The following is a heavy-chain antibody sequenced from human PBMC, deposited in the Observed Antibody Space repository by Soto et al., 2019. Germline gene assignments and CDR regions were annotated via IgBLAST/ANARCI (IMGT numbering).Heavy chain of an antibody. CDR2: INPNSGGT. J-gene: IGHJ4*01. CDR3: ARSSGTYSDFDY. Sequence: QVHLVQSGAEVKKSGASVKVSCEASGYTFTAYCVHWVRQAPGQGLEWMGWINPNSGGTNYAQRLQGRVAMTTDTSTNTAYMELNSLKSDDTALYVCARSSGTYSDFDYWGQGTQVTVSS. D-gene: IGHD1-26*01. V-gene: IGHV1-2*02. CDR1: GYTFTAYC.